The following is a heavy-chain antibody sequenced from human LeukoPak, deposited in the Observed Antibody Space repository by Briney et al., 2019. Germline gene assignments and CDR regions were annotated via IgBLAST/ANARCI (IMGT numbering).Heavy chain of an antibody. CDR3: AKSLSSGWSSYYFGD. CDR1: GFNFDEYA. J-gene: IGHJ4*02. D-gene: IGHD6-19*01. Sequence: GGSLRLSCAASGFNFDEYAMHWIRQAPGKGLEWVAVISYDGRNMYYGNSVKGRFTISRDNSKNTLYLQMNSLRPEDTAVYYCAKSLSSGWSSYYFGDWGQGTLVTVSS. V-gene: IGHV3-30*18. CDR2: ISYDGRNM.